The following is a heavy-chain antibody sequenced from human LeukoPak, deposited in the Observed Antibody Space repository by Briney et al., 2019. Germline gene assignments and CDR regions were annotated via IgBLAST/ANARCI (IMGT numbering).Heavy chain of an antibody. CDR3: ARDRGESGFDP. Sequence: PSETLSLTCTASGGSISSYYWSWIRQPAGKGLQWIGRIYTSGSTNYNPSLKSRVTISVDTSKNQFSLKLSSVTAADTAVYYCARDRGESGFDPWGQGTLVTVSS. CDR1: GGSISSYY. D-gene: IGHD3-10*01. J-gene: IGHJ5*02. V-gene: IGHV4-4*07. CDR2: IYTSGST.